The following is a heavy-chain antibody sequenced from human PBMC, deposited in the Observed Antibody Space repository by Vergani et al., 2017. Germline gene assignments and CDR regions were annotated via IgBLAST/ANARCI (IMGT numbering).Heavy chain of an antibody. D-gene: IGHD2-15*01. CDR1: GYSFTSYW. CDR3: ARLSPGYCSGGSCYDEAFDI. V-gene: IGHV5-51*01. J-gene: IGHJ3*02. CDR2: IYPGDSDT. Sequence: EVQLVPSGAEVKKPGESLKISCKGSGYSFTSYWIGWVRQMPGKGLEWMGIIYPGDSDTRYSPSFQGQVTISADKSISTAYLQWSSLKASDTAMYYCARLSPGYCSGGSCYDEAFDIWGQGTMVTVSS.